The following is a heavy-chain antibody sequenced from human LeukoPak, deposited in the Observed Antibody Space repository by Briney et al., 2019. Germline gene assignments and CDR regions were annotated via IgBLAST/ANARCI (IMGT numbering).Heavy chain of an antibody. Sequence: GGSLRLSCAASGFTVSSNYMSWVRQAPGKGLEWVSVIYNTGSTYYADSVKGRFTISRDNSKNTLYLQMNSLRAEDTAVYYCARGLSSSRWYCNWGQGTLVTVSS. D-gene: IGHD6-13*01. CDR2: IYNTGST. CDR1: GFTVSSNY. V-gene: IGHV3-66*01. CDR3: ARGLSSSRWYCN. J-gene: IGHJ4*02.